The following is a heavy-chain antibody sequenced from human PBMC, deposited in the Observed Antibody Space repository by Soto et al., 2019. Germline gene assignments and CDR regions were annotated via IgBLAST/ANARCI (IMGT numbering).Heavy chain of an antibody. Sequence: EVQLVESGGGLVQPGGSLRPSCAASGFTFSSYSMNWVRQAPGKGLEWVSYISSSSSTIYYADSVKGRFTISRDNAKNSLYLQMNSLRDEDTAVYYCAREASGIAARPNWFDPWGQGTLVTVSS. J-gene: IGHJ5*02. CDR3: AREASGIAARPNWFDP. V-gene: IGHV3-48*02. CDR2: ISSSSSTI. CDR1: GFTFSSYS. D-gene: IGHD6-6*01.